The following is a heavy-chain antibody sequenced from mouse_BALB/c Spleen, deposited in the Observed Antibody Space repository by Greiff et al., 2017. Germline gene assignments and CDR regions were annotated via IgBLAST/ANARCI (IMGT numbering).Heavy chain of an antibody. Sequence: EVKLMESGPDLVKPSQSLSLTCTVTGYSITSGYSWHWIRQFPGNKLEWMGYIHYSGSTNYNPSLKSRISITRDTSKNQFFLQLNSVTAEDTATYYCARSSYYGNPFAYWGQGTLVTVSA. D-gene: IGHD2-10*01. CDR2: IHYSGST. V-gene: IGHV3-1*02. CDR3: ARSSYYGNPFAY. CDR1: GYSITSGYS. J-gene: IGHJ3*01.